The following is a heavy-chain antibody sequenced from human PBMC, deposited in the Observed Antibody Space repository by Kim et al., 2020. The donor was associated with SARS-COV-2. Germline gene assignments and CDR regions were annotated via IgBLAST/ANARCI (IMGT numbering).Heavy chain of an antibody. V-gene: IGHV4-4*02. D-gene: IGHD3-22*01. CDR1: GGSISSSNW. J-gene: IGHJ4*02. Sequence: SETLSLTCAVSGGSISSSNWWSWVRQPPGKGLEWIGEIYHSGSTNYNPSLKSRVTISVDKSKNQFSLKLSSVTAADTAVYYCARDGGSGPVVIRVGGFDYWGQGTLVTVSS. CDR2: IYHSGST. CDR3: ARDGGSGPVVIRVGGFDY.